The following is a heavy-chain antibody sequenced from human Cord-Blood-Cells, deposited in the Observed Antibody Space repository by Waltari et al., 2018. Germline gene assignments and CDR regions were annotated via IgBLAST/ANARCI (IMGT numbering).Heavy chain of an antibody. V-gene: IGHV1-2*02. Sequence: QVQLVQSGAEVKKPGASVKVSCKASGYTFTGYYMHWVRQAPGQGFVWERWLDPSSGGTNYAQKCQGGVTMTRDTSISAAYMELSRLRSDDTAVYYCARDISSYYDGMDVWGQGTTVTVSS. CDR1: GYTFTGYY. J-gene: IGHJ6*02. CDR2: LDPSSGGT. CDR3: ARDISSYYDGMDV.